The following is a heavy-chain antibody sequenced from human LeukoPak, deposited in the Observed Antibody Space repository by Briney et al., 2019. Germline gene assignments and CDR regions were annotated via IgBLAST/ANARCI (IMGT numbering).Heavy chain of an antibody. V-gene: IGHV3-48*01. CDR3: AEDLSIAAAGKDY. Sequence: PGGSLRLSCAASGFTFSSYSMNWVRQAPGKGLEWVSYITSSSSTIYYADSVKGRFTISRDNAKNSLYLQMNSLRAEDTAVYYCAEDLSIAAAGKDYWGQGTLVTVSS. J-gene: IGHJ4*02. D-gene: IGHD6-13*01. CDR1: GFTFSSYS. CDR2: ITSSSSTI.